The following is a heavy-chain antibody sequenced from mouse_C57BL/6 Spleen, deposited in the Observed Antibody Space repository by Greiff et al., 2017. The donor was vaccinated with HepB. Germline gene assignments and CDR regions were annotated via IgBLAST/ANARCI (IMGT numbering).Heavy chain of an antibody. D-gene: IGHD1-1*01. CDR3: ARSYYYGSSSYWYFDV. CDR1: GYSFTDYN. Sequence: EVQLVESGPELVKPGASVKISCKASGYSFTDYNMNWVKQSNGKSLEWIGVINPNYGTTSYNQKFKGKATLTVDQSSSTAYMQLNSLTSEDSAVDYCARSYYYGSSSYWYFDVWGTGTTVTVSS. CDR2: INPNYGTT. V-gene: IGHV1-39*01. J-gene: IGHJ1*03.